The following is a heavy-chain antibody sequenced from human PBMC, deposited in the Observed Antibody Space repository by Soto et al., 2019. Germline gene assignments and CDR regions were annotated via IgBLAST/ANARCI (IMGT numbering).Heavy chain of an antibody. D-gene: IGHD3-22*01. Sequence: LRLSCAASGFTFSNYWMHWVRQVPGKGLVWVSRISGDASSTHYADFAKGRFTISRDNAKNSLYLQMNSLRAEDTAVYYCARDLGYYDSSGYFDYWGQGTLVTVSS. CDR3: ARDLGYYDSSGYFDY. V-gene: IGHV3-74*01. CDR1: GFTFSNYW. CDR2: ISGDASST. J-gene: IGHJ4*02.